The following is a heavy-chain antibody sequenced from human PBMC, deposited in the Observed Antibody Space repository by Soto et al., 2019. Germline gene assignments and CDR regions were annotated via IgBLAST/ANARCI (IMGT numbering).Heavy chain of an antibody. CDR1: GFTLSSYA. CDR3: AKDRAYPREYFHH. Sequence: GCLRLAYSASGFTLSSYAMSWVRQAPGKGLEWVSAISINGQGIYYADSVRGRFTISRDNSRNTVFLHMDSLRAEDTAVYYCAKDRAYPREYFHHWGQGTLVTVSS. V-gene: IGHV3-23*01. J-gene: IGHJ1*01. CDR2: ISINGQGI.